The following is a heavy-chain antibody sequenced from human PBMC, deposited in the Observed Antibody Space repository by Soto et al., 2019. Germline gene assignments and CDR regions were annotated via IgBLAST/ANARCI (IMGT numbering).Heavy chain of an antibody. V-gene: IGHV3-30*18. CDR1: GFTFSSYG. J-gene: IGHJ5*02. CDR2: ISYDGSNK. D-gene: IGHD3-3*01. Sequence: LRLSCAASGFTFSSYGMHWVRQAPGKGLEWVAVISYDGSNKYYADSVKGRFTISRDNSKNTLYLQMNSLRAEDTAVYYCAKDLTIFGVVPIGWFDPWGQGTLVTVSS. CDR3: AKDLTIFGVVPIGWFDP.